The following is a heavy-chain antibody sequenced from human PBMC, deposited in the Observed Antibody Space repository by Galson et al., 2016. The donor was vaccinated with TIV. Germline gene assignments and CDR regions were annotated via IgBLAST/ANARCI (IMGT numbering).Heavy chain of an antibody. CDR2: IIPIFGSP. CDR1: GVIFTSFG. CDR3: ARDSGGDIGSGSSRFDP. D-gene: IGHD3-10*01. Sequence: SVKVSCKASGVIFTSFGITWVRQAPGQGLEWVGGIIPIFGSPNYAQRFQGRVTITTDESTTTSYMELNSLKSEDTAVYYCARDSGGDIGSGSSRFDPWGQGTLVTVSS. V-gene: IGHV1-69*05. J-gene: IGHJ5*02.